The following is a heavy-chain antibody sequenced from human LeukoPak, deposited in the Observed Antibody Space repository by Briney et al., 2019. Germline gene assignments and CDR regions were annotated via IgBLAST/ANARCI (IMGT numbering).Heavy chain of an antibody. CDR3: ARETPLMITFGGVIVD. V-gene: IGHV4-59*12. D-gene: IGHD3-16*02. J-gene: IGHJ4*02. CDR1: GDSISSYY. CDR2: IYYSGST. Sequence: PSETLSLTCTVSGDSISSYYWSWIRQPPGKGLEWIGFIYYSGSTNYNPSLKSRVTISVDTSKNQFSLKLSSVTAADTAVYYCARETPLMITFGGVIVDWGQGTLVTVSS.